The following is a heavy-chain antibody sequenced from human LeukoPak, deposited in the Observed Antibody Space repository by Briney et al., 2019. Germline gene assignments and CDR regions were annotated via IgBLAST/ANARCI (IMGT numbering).Heavy chain of an antibody. CDR1: GGSISSGGYY. J-gene: IGHJ4*02. Sequence: SETLSLTCTVSGGSISSGGYYWSWLRQHPGKGLDWIGYIYYSGSTYYNPSLKSRVTISVDTSKNQFTLRLSSVTAADTAVYYCARAANIAAAGTIYFDYWGQGTLVTVSS. CDR3: ARAANIAAAGTIYFDY. CDR2: IYYSGST. D-gene: IGHD6-13*01. V-gene: IGHV4-31*03.